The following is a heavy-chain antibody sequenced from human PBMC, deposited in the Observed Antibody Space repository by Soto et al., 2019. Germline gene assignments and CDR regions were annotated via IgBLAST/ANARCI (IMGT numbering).Heavy chain of an antibody. D-gene: IGHD6-13*01. CDR1: GGSFSGYY. V-gene: IGHV4-34*01. CDR3: ARDYGYSSSWYDY. J-gene: IGHJ4*02. Sequence: QVQLQQWGAGLLKPSETLSLTCAVYGGSFSGYYWSWIRQPPGKGLEWIGEINHSGSTNYNPSLTSRVTISVDTSKNQFSLKLSSVTAADTAVYYCARDYGYSSSWYDYWGQGTLVTVSS. CDR2: INHSGST.